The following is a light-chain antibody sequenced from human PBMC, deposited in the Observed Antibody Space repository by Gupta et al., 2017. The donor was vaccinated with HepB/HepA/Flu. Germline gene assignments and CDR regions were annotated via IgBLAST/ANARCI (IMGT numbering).Light chain of an antibody. CDR3: NSYTSSSTLDYV. V-gene: IGLV2-14*03. J-gene: IGLJ1*01. Sequence: QSALTQPASVSGSPGQSITISCTGTSNDVGAYTYVSWYQQHPGKAPKLMIYDVSNRPSGVSNRFSGSKSGNTAPLTISGLQADDEADYYCNSYTSSSTLDYVFGTGTKVTVL. CDR2: DVS. CDR1: SNDVGAYTY.